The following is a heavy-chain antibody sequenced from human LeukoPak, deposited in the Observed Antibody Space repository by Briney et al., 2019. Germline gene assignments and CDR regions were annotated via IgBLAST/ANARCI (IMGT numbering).Heavy chain of an antibody. CDR1: GYSISSGYY. CDR2: IYHSGST. Sequence: PSETLSLTCTVSGYSISSGYYWGWIRQPPGRGLEWIGSIYHSGSTYYNPSLKSRVTISVDTSKDQFSLKLSSVTAADTAVYYCARDLAAYYDFWSGSSGDAFDIWGQGTMVTVSS. J-gene: IGHJ3*02. CDR3: ARDLAAYYDFWSGSSGDAFDI. D-gene: IGHD3-3*01. V-gene: IGHV4-38-2*02.